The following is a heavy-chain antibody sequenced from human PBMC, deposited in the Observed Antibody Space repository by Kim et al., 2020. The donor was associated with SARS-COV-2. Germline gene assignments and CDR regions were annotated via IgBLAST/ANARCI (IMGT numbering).Heavy chain of an antibody. CDR2: INSDGSST. D-gene: IGHD1-1*01. J-gene: IGHJ2*01. Sequence: GGSLRLSCAASGFTFSSYWMHWVRQAPGKGLVWVSRINSDGSSTSYADSVKGRFTISRDNAKNTLYLQMNSLRAEDTAVYYCARALLPGGSSGTTNWYFDLWGRGTLVTVSS. CDR1: GFTFSSYW. CDR3: ARALLPGGSSGTTNWYFDL. V-gene: IGHV3-74*01.